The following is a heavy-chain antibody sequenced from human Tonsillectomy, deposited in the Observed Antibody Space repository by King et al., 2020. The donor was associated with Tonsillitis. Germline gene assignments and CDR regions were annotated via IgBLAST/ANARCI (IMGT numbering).Heavy chain of an antibody. CDR3: AREAGATLYFDY. CDR2: IYSSWST. D-gene: IGHD1-26*01. CDR1: GGSLSSHY. J-gene: IGHJ4*02. Sequence: QLQESGPGLVKPSETLSLSCTVSGGSLSSHYWSWIRQPAGKGLEWIGLIYSSWSTSYNPSLKSRVTMSIDTSKNQFSLKLTAVTAADTAVYYCAREAGATLYFDYWGQGTLVTVSS. V-gene: IGHV4-4*07.